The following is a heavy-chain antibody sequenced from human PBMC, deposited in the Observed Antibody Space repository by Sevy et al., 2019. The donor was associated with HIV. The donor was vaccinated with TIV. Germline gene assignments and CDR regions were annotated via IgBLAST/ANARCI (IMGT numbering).Heavy chain of an antibody. J-gene: IGHJ6*03. Sequence: GGSLRLSCAAPGFTFSSYDMHWVRQAPGKGLEWVAVISYDGSNKFYLDSVKGRFTISRDNSKSTLYLQLSSLRAEDTTVNYCAGVALTFGGDPYDKHYFMDVWGKGTTVTVSS. D-gene: IGHD3-16*01. V-gene: IGHV3-30*03. CDR1: GFTFSSYD. CDR2: ISYDGSNK. CDR3: AGVALTFGGDPYDKHYFMDV.